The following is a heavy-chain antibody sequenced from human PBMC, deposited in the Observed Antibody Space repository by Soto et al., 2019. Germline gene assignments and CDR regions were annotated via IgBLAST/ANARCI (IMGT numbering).Heavy chain of an antibody. V-gene: IGHV3-30-3*01. CDR2: ISYDGSNK. CDR1: GFTFSSYA. CDR3: ARAAAGYYYYYGMDV. J-gene: IGHJ6*02. D-gene: IGHD6-13*01. Sequence: GGSLRLSCAASGFTFSSYAMHWVRQAPGKGLEWVAVISYDGSNKYYADSVKGRFTISRDNSKDTLYLQMNSLRAEDTAVYYCARAAAGYYYYYGMDVWGQGTTVTVSS.